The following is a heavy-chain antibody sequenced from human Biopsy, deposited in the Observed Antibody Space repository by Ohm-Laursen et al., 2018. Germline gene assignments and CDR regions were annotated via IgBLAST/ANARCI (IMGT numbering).Heavy chain of an antibody. V-gene: IGHV4-34*01. J-gene: IGHJ5*02. CDR3: ARFIVPSLHCSNGVCPIRWFDP. Sequence: SDTLSLTCAVYGGTYSGYYWSWIRQPPGKGLEWNGEVHHDGRANYNPSLKSRVTISGDMSKKQFSLKLSGVTAADTAVYYCARFIVPSLHCSNGVCPIRWFDPWGQGTLVTVFS. CDR2: VHHDGRA. D-gene: IGHD2-2*01. CDR1: GGTYSGYY.